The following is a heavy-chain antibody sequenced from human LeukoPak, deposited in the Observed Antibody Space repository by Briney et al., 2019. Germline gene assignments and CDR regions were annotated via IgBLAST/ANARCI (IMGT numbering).Heavy chain of an antibody. Sequence: SETLSLTCAVYGGSFSGYYWSWIRQPPGRGLEWIGEINHSGSTNYNPSLKSRVTISVDTSKNQFSLKLSSVTAADTAVYYCARAFCNSTYCSSTSRTDRTQDYWGQGTLVTVSS. J-gene: IGHJ4*02. V-gene: IGHV4-34*01. CDR2: INHSGST. CDR1: GGSFSGYY. D-gene: IGHD2-2*01. CDR3: ARAFCNSTYCSSTSRTDRTQDY.